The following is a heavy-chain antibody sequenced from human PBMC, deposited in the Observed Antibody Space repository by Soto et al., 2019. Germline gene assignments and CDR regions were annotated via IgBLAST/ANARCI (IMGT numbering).Heavy chain of an antibody. V-gene: IGHV4-34*01. D-gene: IGHD2-2*01. Sequence: SETLSLTCAVYGGSFSGYYWSWIRQPPGKGLEWIGEINHSGSTNYNPSLKSRVTISVDTSKNQFSLKLSSVTAADTAVYYCARGTSCYRNCAFDIWGQGTMVTVSS. CDR3: ARGTSCYRNCAFDI. J-gene: IGHJ3*02. CDR2: INHSGST. CDR1: GGSFSGYY.